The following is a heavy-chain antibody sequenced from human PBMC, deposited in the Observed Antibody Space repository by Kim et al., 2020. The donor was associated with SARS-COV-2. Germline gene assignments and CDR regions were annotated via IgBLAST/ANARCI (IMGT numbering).Heavy chain of an antibody. CDR3: ARDGDWNVPFLLGGMDV. D-gene: IGHD1-1*01. J-gene: IGHJ6*02. V-gene: IGHV1-69*13. CDR1: GGTFSSYA. CDR2: IIPIFGTA. Sequence: SVKVSCKASGGTFSSYAISWVRQAPGQGLEWMGGIIPIFGTANYAQKFQGRVTITADESTSTAYIELSSLRSEDTAVYYCARDGDWNVPFLLGGMDVWGQGTTVTVSS.